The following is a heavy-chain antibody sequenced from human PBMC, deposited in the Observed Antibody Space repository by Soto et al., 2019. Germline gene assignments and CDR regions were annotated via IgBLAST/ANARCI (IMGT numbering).Heavy chain of an antibody. Sequence: EVQLLESGGGLVQPGGSLRLSCTASGFTFSNYAMSWVRQALGKGLEWVSNISGSGGSIYYADSVKGRFTISRDNSKNTLYLQMSSLRAEDTAVYYCAKDPYGSGSYSVDYWGQGTLVTVSS. J-gene: IGHJ4*02. V-gene: IGHV3-23*01. CDR3: AKDPYGSGSYSVDY. CDR1: GFTFSNYA. D-gene: IGHD3-10*01. CDR2: ISGSGGSI.